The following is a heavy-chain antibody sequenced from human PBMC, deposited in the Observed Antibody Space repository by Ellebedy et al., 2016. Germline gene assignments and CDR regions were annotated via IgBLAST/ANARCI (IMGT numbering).Heavy chain of an antibody. CDR3: ARVESDCSGGSCYPGYGDL. CDR1: GGSISSSSYY. V-gene: IGHV4-39*07. Sequence: SETLSLXCTVSGGSISSSSYYWGWIRQPPGKGLEWIGSIYYSGSTNYNPSLKSRVTISVDTSKNQFSLKLSSVTAADTAVYYCARVESDCSGGSCYPGYGDLWGQGTLVTVSS. J-gene: IGHJ4*02. CDR2: IYYSGST. D-gene: IGHD2-15*01.